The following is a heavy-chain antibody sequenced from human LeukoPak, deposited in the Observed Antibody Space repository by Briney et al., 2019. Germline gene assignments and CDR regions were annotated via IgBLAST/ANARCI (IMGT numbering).Heavy chain of an antibody. Sequence: SETLSLTCTVSGGSVSSGSYYWSWIRQPPGKGLEWIGYIYYSGSTYYNPSLKSRVTISVDTSKNQFSLKLSSVTAADTAVYYCASYYYDSSGFFGMDVWGQGTTVTVSS. J-gene: IGHJ6*02. V-gene: IGHV4-31*03. CDR1: GGSVSSGSYY. D-gene: IGHD3-22*01. CDR3: ASYYYDSSGFFGMDV. CDR2: IYYSGST.